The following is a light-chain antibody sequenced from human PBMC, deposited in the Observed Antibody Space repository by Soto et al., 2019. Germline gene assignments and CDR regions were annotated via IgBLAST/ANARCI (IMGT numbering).Light chain of an antibody. CDR3: QQYDNAPLN. Sequence: EILMTQSPSSLSASVGDRVTLTCRASQGISSYLDWYQQKSGKAPRLLIYDASDVETGVPSRFSGSGSGTDFTSTISSQQPEDIATYYYQQYDNAPLNFGGGTKVEIK. CDR2: DAS. V-gene: IGKV1-33*01. CDR1: QGISSY. J-gene: IGKJ4*01.